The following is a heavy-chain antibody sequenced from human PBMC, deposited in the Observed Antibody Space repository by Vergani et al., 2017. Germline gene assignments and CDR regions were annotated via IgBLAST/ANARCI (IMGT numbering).Heavy chain of an antibody. CDR2: IHPADSDT. J-gene: IGHJ1*01. V-gene: IGHV5-51*01. D-gene: IGHD5-12*01. CDR1: GYSFTNYW. Sequence: EVQLVQSGAEVKKPGESLKISCQISGYSFTNYWIGWVRQMPGKGLEWMGIIHPADSDTRYSPSFQGQVTISVDKSINTAYLQWSRLKASDTAMYYCARHSAYSDTRGYQCIHHWGQGTLVIVSS. CDR3: ARHSAYSDTRGYQCIHH.